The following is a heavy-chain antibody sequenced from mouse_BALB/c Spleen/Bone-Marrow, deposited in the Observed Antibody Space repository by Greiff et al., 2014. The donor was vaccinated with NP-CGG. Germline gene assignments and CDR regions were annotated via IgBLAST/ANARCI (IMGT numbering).Heavy chain of an antibody. D-gene: IGHD1-1*01. CDR2: IRNEANGYTT. Sequence: EVQGVESGGGLVQPGGSLRLSCATSGFTFPDYYMTWVRQPSGKALEWLSFIRNEANGYTTEYSASVKGRFTISRDSSQSILYLQMNTLRPEDSATYYCARDNGSSPSYWFFNVWGAGTTVTVSS. CDR1: GFTFPDYY. CDR3: ARDNGSSPSYWFFNV. V-gene: IGHV7-3*02. J-gene: IGHJ1*01.